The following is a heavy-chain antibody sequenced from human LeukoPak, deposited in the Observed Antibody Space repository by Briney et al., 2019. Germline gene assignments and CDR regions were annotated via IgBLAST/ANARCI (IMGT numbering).Heavy chain of an antibody. Sequence: PGVSLRLSCAASGFTVGNNYTNWVRQAPGKGLEWVSLIFSHGGTSYADSVKGRFTISRDNSKNTLYLQMNGLRVEDTAVYYCARDPPAVSINTYAWGQGTLVTVSS. J-gene: IGHJ4*02. D-gene: IGHD2-8*01. CDR1: GFTVGNNY. CDR2: IFSHGGT. CDR3: ARDPPAVSINTYA. V-gene: IGHV3-66*01.